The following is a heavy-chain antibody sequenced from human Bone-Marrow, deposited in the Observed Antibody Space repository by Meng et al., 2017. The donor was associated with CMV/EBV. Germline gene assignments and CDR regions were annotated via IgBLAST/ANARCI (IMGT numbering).Heavy chain of an antibody. V-gene: IGHV3-53*01. J-gene: IGHJ3*02. Sequence: GESLKISCAASGFTFSSYAMHWVRQAPGKGLEWVAVIYSGGSTYYADSVKGRFTISRDNSKNTLYLQMNSLRAEDTAVYYCARGGAAAASRAMVDAFDIWGQGTMVTVSS. D-gene: IGHD6-13*01. CDR2: IYSGGST. CDR3: ARGGAAAASRAMVDAFDI. CDR1: GFTFSSYA.